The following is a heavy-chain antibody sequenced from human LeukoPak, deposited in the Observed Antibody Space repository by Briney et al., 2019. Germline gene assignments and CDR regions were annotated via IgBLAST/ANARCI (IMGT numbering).Heavy chain of an antibody. CDR3: ARAGFALAPHRGTPFDY. D-gene: IGHD6-6*01. CDR2: INHSGST. V-gene: IGHV4-34*01. Sequence: SETLSLTCAVYGGSFSGYYWSWIRQPPGKGLEWIGEINHSGSTNYSPSLKSRVTISVNTSKNQFSLKLTSVTAADTAVYYCARAGFALAPHRGTPFDYWGQGTLVTVSS. CDR1: GGSFSGYY. J-gene: IGHJ4*02.